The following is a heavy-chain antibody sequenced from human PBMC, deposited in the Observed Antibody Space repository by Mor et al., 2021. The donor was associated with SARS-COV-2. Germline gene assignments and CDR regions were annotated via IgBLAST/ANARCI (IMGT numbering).Heavy chain of an antibody. D-gene: IGHD5-18*01. CDR3: ARGFDVDTAMDY. Sequence: RQAPGKLLEYVSAISSNGGSTYYADSVKGRFTISRDNSKNTLYLQMGSLRAEDMAVYYCARGFDVDTAMDYWGQGTLVTVSS. V-gene: IGHV3-64*02. J-gene: IGHJ4*02. CDR2: ISSNGGST.